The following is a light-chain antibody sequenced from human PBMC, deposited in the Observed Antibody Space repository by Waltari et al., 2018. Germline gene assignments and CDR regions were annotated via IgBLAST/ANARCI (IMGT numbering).Light chain of an antibody. V-gene: IGLV2-23*01. CDR3: WSYAGSSTWV. Sequence: QSALTQPASVSGSPGQSLTISCTGTSRDVGSYNLVSWYQQHPGKAPKLMIYEGSKRPSGVSDRFSGSKSGNTASLTISGLQAEDEADYYCWSYAGSSTWVFGGGTKLTVL. CDR2: EGS. J-gene: IGLJ3*02. CDR1: SRDVGSYNL.